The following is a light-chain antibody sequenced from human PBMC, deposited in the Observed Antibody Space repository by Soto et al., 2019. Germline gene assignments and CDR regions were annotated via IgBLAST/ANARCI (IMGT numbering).Light chain of an antibody. Sequence: DMVMTQSPATLSVSPWERATLSCRASQSVSSNLAWYQQKPGQAPRLLIYGASTRATGIPARFSGSGSGTEFTLTISSLQSEDFAVYYCQQYNNWPRTFGQGTKVEIK. CDR3: QQYNNWPRT. V-gene: IGKV3-15*01. CDR2: GAS. J-gene: IGKJ1*01. CDR1: QSVSSN.